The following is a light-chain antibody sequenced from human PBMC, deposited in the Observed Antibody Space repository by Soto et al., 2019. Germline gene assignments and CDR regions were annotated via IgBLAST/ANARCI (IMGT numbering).Light chain of an antibody. CDR3: QQYGHSSPWT. Sequence: EIVLTQSPGTLSLSPGERATLSCGASQSVSSNYLAWYQQRPGQAPRVLIYGASNRATGIPDRFSGSGSGTDFTLTISRLEPEDFAVYYCQQYGHSSPWTFGQGTKVEIK. CDR1: QSVSSNY. J-gene: IGKJ1*01. CDR2: GAS. V-gene: IGKV3-20*01.